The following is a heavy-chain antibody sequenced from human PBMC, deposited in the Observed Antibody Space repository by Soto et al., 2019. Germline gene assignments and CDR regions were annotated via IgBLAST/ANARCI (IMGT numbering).Heavy chain of an antibody. Sequence: PSETLSLTCTVSGGSVSSGSYYWSWIRQPPXKGLEWIGYIYYSGSTNYNPSLKSRVTISVDTSKNQFSLKLSSVTAADTAVYYCARGGTYYYDSSGYYYSYFDYWGQGTLVTVSS. V-gene: IGHV4-61*01. CDR1: GGSVSSGSYY. CDR2: IYYSGST. D-gene: IGHD3-22*01. J-gene: IGHJ4*02. CDR3: ARGGTYYYDSSGYYYSYFDY.